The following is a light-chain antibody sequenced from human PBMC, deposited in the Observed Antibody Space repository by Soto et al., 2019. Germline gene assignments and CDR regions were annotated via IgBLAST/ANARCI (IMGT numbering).Light chain of an antibody. Sequence: DIQMTQSPPTLSASVGDRVIITCRASQSISSWLAWYQQKPGKAPKLIIYRASTLESGVPSRFSGSGSGTEFTLTISSLQPDDFATYCCQQYNSYPLTFGGGTKVEIK. J-gene: IGKJ4*01. V-gene: IGKV1-5*03. CDR2: RAS. CDR3: QQYNSYPLT. CDR1: QSISSW.